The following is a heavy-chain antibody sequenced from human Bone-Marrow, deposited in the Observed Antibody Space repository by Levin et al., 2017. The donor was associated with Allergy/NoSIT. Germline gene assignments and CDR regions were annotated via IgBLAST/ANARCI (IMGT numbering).Heavy chain of an antibody. CDR2: INHSGST. J-gene: IGHJ4*02. CDR1: GGSFSGYY. D-gene: IGHD3-9*01. Sequence: GSLRLSCAVYGGSFSGYYWSWIRQPPGKGLEWIGEINHSGSTNYNPSLKSRVTISVDTSKNQFSLKLSSVTAAATAVYYCARGLRYDVLTGYYRRYTPTCDYWGEGTLVTVS. V-gene: IGHV4-34*01. CDR3: ARGLRYDVLTGYYRRYTPTCDY.